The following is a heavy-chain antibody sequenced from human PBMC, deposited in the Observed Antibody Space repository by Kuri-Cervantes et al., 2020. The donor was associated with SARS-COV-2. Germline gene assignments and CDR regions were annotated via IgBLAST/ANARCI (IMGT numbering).Heavy chain of an antibody. V-gene: IGHV1-18*01. CDR3: ARASGYWDH. CDR1: GYTFISYG. J-gene: IGHJ4*02. CDR2: FSVYSGDT. Sequence: ASVKVSCKASGYTFISYGISWVRQAPGQGLEWMGWFSVYSGDTTYAQKFQGRVTVTADRSTNTAYMELRSLRSDDTAVYYCARASGYWDHWGQGTLVTVSS. D-gene: IGHD3-3*01.